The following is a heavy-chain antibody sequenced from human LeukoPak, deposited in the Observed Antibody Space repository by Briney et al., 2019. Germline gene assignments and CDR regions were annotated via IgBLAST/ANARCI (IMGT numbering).Heavy chain of an antibody. Sequence: SETLSLTCAVYGGSFSGYYWSWIRQPPGKGLEWIGEINHSGSTNYNPSLKSRVTISVDTSKNQFSLQLSSVTDADTAVYYCARAKVSSSWYARFYYYYGMDVWGQGTTVTVSS. CDR3: ARAKVSSSWYARFYYYYGMDV. V-gene: IGHV4-34*01. CDR1: GGSFSGYY. D-gene: IGHD6-13*01. J-gene: IGHJ6*02. CDR2: INHSGST.